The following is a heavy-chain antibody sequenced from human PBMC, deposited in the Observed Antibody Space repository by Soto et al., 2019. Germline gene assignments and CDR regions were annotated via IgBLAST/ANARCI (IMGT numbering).Heavy chain of an antibody. CDR2: ISRSGSTI. D-gene: IGHD6-13*01. V-gene: IGHV3-11*01. CDR3: ARREGYSSSWDESGYYYYMDV. CDR1: GFTFSDYY. Sequence: QVQLVESGGGLVKPGGSLRLSCAASGFTFSDYYMSWIRQAPGKGLEWVAYISRSGSTIYYADSVKGRFTISRDNAKNSLYLQMHRQSAEDTAVYYCARREGYSSSWDESGYYYYMDVCGKVTTVTVSS. J-gene: IGHJ6*03.